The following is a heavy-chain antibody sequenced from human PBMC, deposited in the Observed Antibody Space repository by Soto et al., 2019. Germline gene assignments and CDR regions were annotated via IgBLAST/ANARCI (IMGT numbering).Heavy chain of an antibody. CDR2: INPNSGGT. CDR3: AREKVAARNYGMDV. D-gene: IGHD6-6*01. Sequence: RASVKVSCKASGYTFTGYYMHWVRQAPGQGLEWMGWINPNSGGTNYAQKFQGRVTMTRDTSISTAYMELSRLRSDDTAVYYCAREKVAARNYGMDVWGQGTTVTVSS. J-gene: IGHJ6*02. CDR1: GYTFTGYY. V-gene: IGHV1-2*02.